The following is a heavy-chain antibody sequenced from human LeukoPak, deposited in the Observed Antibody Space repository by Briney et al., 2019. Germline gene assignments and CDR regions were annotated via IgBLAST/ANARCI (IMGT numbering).Heavy chain of an antibody. V-gene: IGHV4-34*01. CDR2: INDSGSI. J-gene: IGHJ3*02. CDR1: GGSFSSYY. D-gene: IGHD2-2*01. CDR3: ARLGYPKWPAVCAFDI. Sequence: SETLSLTCAVYGGSFSSYYWSWIRQPPGKGLEWIGEINDSGSINYNPSLKSRVTISVDTSNNQFSLKLTSVTAADPALYSFARLGYPKWPAVCAFDIWGEGTMDTVSS.